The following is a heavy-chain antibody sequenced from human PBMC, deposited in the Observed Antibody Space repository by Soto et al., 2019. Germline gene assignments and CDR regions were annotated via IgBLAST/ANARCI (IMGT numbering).Heavy chain of an antibody. CDR1: GFTFSSYT. J-gene: IGHJ4*02. V-gene: IGHV3-23*01. CDR3: TKARCSTTTCYVPDY. D-gene: IGHD2-2*01. CDR2: ISGGGGSP. Sequence: PGGSLRLSCAASGFTFSSYTMSWVRQAPGKGLEWVSSISGGGGSPYYADSVQGRFTISRDNPRNTLFLQMNSLRAEDTAIYYCTKARCSTTTCYVPDYWGQGTLVTVSS.